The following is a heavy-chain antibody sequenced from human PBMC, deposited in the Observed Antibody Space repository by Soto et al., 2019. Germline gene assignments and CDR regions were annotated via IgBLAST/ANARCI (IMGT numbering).Heavy chain of an antibody. V-gene: IGHV3-30*18. CDR2: VSHDGRNT. CDR1: GFTFSDYA. D-gene: IGHD6-19*01. J-gene: IGHJ4*02. Sequence: VQLVESGGGVVQPGRSLRLSCAASGFTFSDYAMHWVRQAPGKGLEWVAVVSHDGRNTHYADSVKGRFTISRDSSKNTVALEMTSLGAGDTAVYYGAKVGRPWLVTSDFHYWGQGALVTVSS. CDR3: AKVGRPWLVTSDFHY.